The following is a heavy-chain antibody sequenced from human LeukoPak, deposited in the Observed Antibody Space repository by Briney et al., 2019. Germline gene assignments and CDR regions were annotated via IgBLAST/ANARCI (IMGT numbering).Heavy chain of an antibody. D-gene: IGHD4-11*01. CDR3: TRHTGYISGQYSNYEDS. CDR1: GGSITNTKYY. CDR2: IYYTGSA. Sequence: SETLSLTCTLSGGSITNTKYYWGWIRQPPGKGLEWIGSIYYTGSAYYNPSLKSRVTISVDTSKNQFSLKLRSVTAADTALYYCTRHTGYISGQYSNYEDSWGQGTLVTVSS. J-gene: IGHJ4*02. V-gene: IGHV4-39*01.